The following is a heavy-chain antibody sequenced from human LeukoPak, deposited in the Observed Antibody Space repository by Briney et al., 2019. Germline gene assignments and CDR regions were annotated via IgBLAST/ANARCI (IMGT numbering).Heavy chain of an antibody. V-gene: IGHV3-7*01. CDR1: GFTFSSYW. D-gene: IGHD6-13*01. Sequence: GGSLRLSCAASGFTFSSYWMSWVRQAPGKGLEWVANIRQDGGEKSYVDSVKGRFTISRDNTKNSLYLQMSSLRAEDTAVYYCARDGTAAGLYFDLWGQGTLVTVSS. CDR3: ARDGTAAGLYFDL. CDR2: IRQDGGEK. J-gene: IGHJ4*01.